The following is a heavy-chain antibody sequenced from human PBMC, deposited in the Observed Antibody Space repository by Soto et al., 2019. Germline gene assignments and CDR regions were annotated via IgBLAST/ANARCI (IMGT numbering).Heavy chain of an antibody. D-gene: IGHD6-13*01. V-gene: IGHV1-3*01. Sequence: QVQLAQSGAEVKKPGASVKVSCKASGYTFTSYAMHWVRQAPGQRLEWMGWINAGNGNTKYSQKFQGRVTITRDTSASTAYMELSSLRSEDTAVYYCARDIAAAGINWFDPWGQGTLVTVSS. CDR1: GYTFTSYA. CDR2: INAGNGNT. J-gene: IGHJ5*02. CDR3: ARDIAAAGINWFDP.